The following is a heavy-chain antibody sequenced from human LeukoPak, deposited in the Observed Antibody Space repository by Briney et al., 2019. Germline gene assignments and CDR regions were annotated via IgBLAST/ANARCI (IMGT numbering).Heavy chain of an antibody. Sequence: PGRSLRLSCAASGFTFSSYAMHWVRQAPGKGLEGVAVISYDGNYKYYADSVKGRFTISRDNSKNTLYLQINSLKADDRAVYYCARGGDLGSCSGGSCYSVDYWGQGTLVTVSS. CDR1: GFTFSSYA. CDR3: ARGGDLGSCSGGSCYSVDY. J-gene: IGHJ4*02. D-gene: IGHD2-15*01. V-gene: IGHV3-30-3*01. CDR2: ISYDGNYK.